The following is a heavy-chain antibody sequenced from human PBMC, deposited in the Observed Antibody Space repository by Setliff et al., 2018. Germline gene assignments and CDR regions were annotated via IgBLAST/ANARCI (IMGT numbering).Heavy chain of an antibody. V-gene: IGHV4-61*08. Sequence: SETLSLTCTVSGGSINSGVYYWGWIRQPPGKGPEWIGFISYSGITTYNVSLKSRVSISVDTSKNQLSLTLSSVTAADTAVYYCVREGYSEYFQDWGRGTLVTVSS. D-gene: IGHD1-1*01. J-gene: IGHJ1*01. CDR2: ISYSGIT. CDR3: VREGYSEYFQD. CDR1: GGSINSGVYY.